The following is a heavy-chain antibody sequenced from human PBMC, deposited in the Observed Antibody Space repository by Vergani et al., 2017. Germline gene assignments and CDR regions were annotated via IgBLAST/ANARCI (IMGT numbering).Heavy chain of an antibody. CDR1: GFRFSNYA. V-gene: IGHV3-23*01. Sequence: DVELLESGGALVQPGGSLRLSCAASGFRFSNYAMSWVRQAPGKGLEWVAAIASSGTITYYSDSVQSRFTVSRDNSQNTLFLQMSSLRAEDTALYYCAKGGTITIFGSVDYYWGQGTLVTVSS. D-gene: IGHD3-3*01. J-gene: IGHJ4*02. CDR2: IASSGTIT. CDR3: AKGGTITIFGSVDYY.